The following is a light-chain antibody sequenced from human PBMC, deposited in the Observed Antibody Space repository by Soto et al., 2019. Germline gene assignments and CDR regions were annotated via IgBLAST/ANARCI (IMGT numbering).Light chain of an antibody. CDR1: QSISTW. CDR2: DAS. CDR3: QQYNSYPLT. Sequence: DIPMTQSPSTVSASVGDAVTITCRASQSISTWLAWYQQKPGKAPNLLIYDASTLESGGPSGFSGSGSGTEFTLTISSLQPDDSATYYCQQYNSYPLTFGQGTKLEIK. V-gene: IGKV1-5*01. J-gene: IGKJ2*01.